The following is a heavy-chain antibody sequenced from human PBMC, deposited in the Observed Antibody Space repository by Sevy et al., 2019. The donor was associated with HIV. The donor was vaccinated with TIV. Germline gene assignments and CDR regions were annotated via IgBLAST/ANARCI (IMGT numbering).Heavy chain of an antibody. J-gene: IGHJ2*01. CDR3: ARGDTVLPTGGFDI. CDR1: GDSISNGEYY. Sequence: SETLSLTCTVSGDSISNGEYYWTWIRQHPGKGLEWIGYIYYTGSTYYNPSLESRVTISVDMAKNQFSLKLTSVTAAETAMYYCARGDTVLPTGGFDIWGRGTLVTVSS. CDR2: IYYTGST. V-gene: IGHV4-31*03. D-gene: IGHD2-8*02.